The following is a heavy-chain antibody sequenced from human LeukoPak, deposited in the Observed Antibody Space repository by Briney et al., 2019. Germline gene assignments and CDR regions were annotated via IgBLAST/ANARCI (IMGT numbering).Heavy chain of an antibody. V-gene: IGHV3-48*01. CDR2: ISDYSNTI. Sequence: GGSLRLSCAASDFAFSSYWMNWVRQAPGKGLEWVSYISDYSNTIYYADSVKGRFTISRDNANNSLYLQMNSLRAEDTAVYYCARDCGSTSCYDTPDFDYWGQGTLVTVSS. J-gene: IGHJ4*02. CDR1: DFAFSSYW. CDR3: ARDCGSTSCYDTPDFDY. D-gene: IGHD2-2*01.